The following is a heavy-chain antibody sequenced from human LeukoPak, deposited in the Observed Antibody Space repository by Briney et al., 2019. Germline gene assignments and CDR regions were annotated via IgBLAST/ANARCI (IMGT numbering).Heavy chain of an antibody. J-gene: IGHJ4*02. CDR3: ARHGRGHCSGSNCYSNFDN. D-gene: IGHD2-15*01. V-gene: IGHV4-39*01. CDR1: GGSISSSSYY. CDR2: MCYSGST. Sequence: SETLSLTCTVSGGSISSSSYYWGWIRQPPGKGLEWIGSMCYSGSTYYNPSLKSRVTISVDTSKNQFSLNLSSVTAADTAVYYCARHGRGHCSGSNCYSNFDNWGQGALFTVSS.